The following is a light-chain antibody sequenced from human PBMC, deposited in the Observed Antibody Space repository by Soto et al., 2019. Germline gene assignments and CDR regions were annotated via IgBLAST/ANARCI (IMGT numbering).Light chain of an antibody. CDR2: KAS. CDR3: QQYNSFST. CDR1: QSINIW. J-gene: IGKJ2*01. V-gene: IGKV1-5*03. Sequence: DIQMTQSPSTLSASVGDRVTFTCRASQSINIWLAWYQQKPGKAPTLLIYKASSLESGVPSRFSGSGSGTEFTLTISSLQPDDFATYYCQQYNSFSTFGPGTKLEIK.